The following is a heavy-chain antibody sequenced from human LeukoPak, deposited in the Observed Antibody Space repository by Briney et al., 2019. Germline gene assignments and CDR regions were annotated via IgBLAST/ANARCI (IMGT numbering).Heavy chain of an antibody. CDR2: ISSSGSTI. V-gene: IGHV3-48*03. Sequence: PGGSLRLSYAASGFTFSSYEMNWVRQAPGKGLEWVSYISSSGSTIYYADSVKGRFTISRDNAKNSLYLQMNSLRAEDTAVYYCARGITVTTYGCDYWGQGTLVTVSS. CDR1: GFTFSSYE. CDR3: ARGITVTTYGCDY. D-gene: IGHD4-17*01. J-gene: IGHJ4*02.